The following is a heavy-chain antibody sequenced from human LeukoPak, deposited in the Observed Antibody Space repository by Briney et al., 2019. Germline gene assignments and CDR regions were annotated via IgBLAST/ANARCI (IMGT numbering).Heavy chain of an antibody. D-gene: IGHD4/OR15-4a*01. J-gene: IGHJ5*02. CDR1: GDSITSGGYY. CDR2: VYYTGSI. CDR3: ARRDYAAWFDP. V-gene: IGHV4-39*07. Sequence: SETLSLTCSVSGDSITSGGYYWAWLRQPPGKGLEWIGSVYYTGSIKYNSSLKGRVSISRDMSKNQFSLNVNSVAATDTAVYYCARRDYAAWFDPWGQGTLVTVSS.